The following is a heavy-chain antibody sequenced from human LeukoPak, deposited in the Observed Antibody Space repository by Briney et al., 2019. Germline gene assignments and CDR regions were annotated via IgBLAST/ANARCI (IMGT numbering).Heavy chain of an antibody. Sequence: GGSLRLSCAASGFTFSNAWMSWVRQAPGKGLEYVSAISSNGGSTYYANSVKGRFTISRDNSKNTLYLQMGSLRAEDMAVYYCARDRAAARPGGEVDYWGQGTLVTVSS. CDR3: ARDRAAARPGGEVDY. D-gene: IGHD6-6*01. V-gene: IGHV3-64*01. CDR2: ISSNGGST. CDR1: GFTFSNAW. J-gene: IGHJ4*02.